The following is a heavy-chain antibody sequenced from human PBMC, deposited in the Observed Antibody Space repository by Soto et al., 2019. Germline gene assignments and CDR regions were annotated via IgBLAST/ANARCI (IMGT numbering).Heavy chain of an antibody. J-gene: IGHJ4*02. CDR2: ISGYNGHT. Sequence: ASVKVSCKTSGYTFSTFALSWVRQGPGQGLEWMGWISGYNGHTNYAQNFQGRVTMTTDTSTNTAYMELRSLRSDDTAVYYCARDQSLSQQVPQDYWGQGTLVTVSA. CDR1: GYTFSTFA. D-gene: IGHD6-13*01. CDR3: ARDQSLSQQVPQDY. V-gene: IGHV1-18*01.